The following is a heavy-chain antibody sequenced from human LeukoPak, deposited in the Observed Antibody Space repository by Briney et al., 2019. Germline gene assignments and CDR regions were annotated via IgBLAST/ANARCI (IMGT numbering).Heavy chain of an antibody. CDR1: GFTFSSYG. J-gene: IGHJ4*02. V-gene: IGHV3-33*06. Sequence: GGSLRLSCAASGFTFSSYGMHWVRQAPGKGLEWVAVIWYDGSNKYYADSVKGRFTISRDNSKNTLYLQMNSLRAEDTAVYYCAKDSPMLWFGELLRPYYFDYWGQGTLVTVSS. D-gene: IGHD3-10*01. CDR3: AKDSPMLWFGELLRPYYFDY. CDR2: IWYDGSNK.